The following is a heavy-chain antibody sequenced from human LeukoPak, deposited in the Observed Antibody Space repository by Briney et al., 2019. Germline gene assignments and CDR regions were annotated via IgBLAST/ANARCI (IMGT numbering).Heavy chain of an antibody. V-gene: IGHV1-46*01. CDR2: INPTGGST. D-gene: IGHD6-19*01. Sequence: ASVKVSCKASGYTFTSYYMHWVRQAPGQGLEWMGLINPTGGSTGYAQKFQGRVTMTRDMSTSTDYMELSSLRSDDTAVYYCARDPLGISSWYNWFDPWGQGTLVTVSS. CDR1: GYTFTSYY. J-gene: IGHJ5*02. CDR3: ARDPLGISSWYNWFDP.